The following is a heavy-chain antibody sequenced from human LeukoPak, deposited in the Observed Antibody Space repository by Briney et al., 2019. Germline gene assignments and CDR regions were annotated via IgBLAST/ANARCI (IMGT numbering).Heavy chain of an antibody. CDR1: GFTFSTYW. J-gene: IGHJ4*02. V-gene: IGHV3-7*01. D-gene: IGHD4-17*01. Sequence: GGSLRLSCAATGFTFSTYWMTWVRQAPGKGLEWVANIKEDGSEKYYVDSVKGRFTISRDNAKNSLYLQMNSLKAEDTAVYYCARGSTTVTSGWGQGTLVTVSS. CDR3: ARGSTTVTSG. CDR2: IKEDGSEK.